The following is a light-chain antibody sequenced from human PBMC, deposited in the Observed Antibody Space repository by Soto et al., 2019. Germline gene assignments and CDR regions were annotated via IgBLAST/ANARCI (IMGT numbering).Light chain of an antibody. CDR2: AAS. V-gene: IGKV1-27*01. Sequence: DIQMTQSPSSLSASVGDRVTITCRASQGISNYLAWYQQKPGKVPKLLIYAASTLQSGVPSRFSGSGSGTDFTLTICSLQPEDVAPYYSQKYQSAPFTFGPGTKVDIK. J-gene: IGKJ3*01. CDR1: QGISNY. CDR3: QKYQSAPFT.